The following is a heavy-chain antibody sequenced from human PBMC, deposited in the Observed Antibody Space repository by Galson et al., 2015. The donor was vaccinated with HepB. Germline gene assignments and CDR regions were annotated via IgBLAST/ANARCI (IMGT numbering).Heavy chain of an antibody. CDR2: VYWDEEK. CDR3: AHTRLRLAAACDF. V-gene: IGHV2-5*02. Sequence: PALVKPTQTLTLTCTFSGFSLTTNGVGVGWIRQPPGESLEWLTLVYWDEEKRYHPPLQSRLTITKDASKNQVVLTMTNMDPVDTATYYCAHTRLRLAAACDFWGQGTMVTVSS. J-gene: IGHJ3*01. D-gene: IGHD4-17*01. CDR1: GFSLTTNGVG.